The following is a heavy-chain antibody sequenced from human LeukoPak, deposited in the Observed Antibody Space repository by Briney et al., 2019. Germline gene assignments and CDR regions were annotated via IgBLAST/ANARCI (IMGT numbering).Heavy chain of an antibody. V-gene: IGHV3-23*01. CDR1: GFTFSSYA. J-gene: IGHJ6*02. D-gene: IGHD1-26*01. CDR3: VKDRGGSPFYGMDV. CDR2: ISGSGGAGT. Sequence: GGSLRLSCAASGFTFSSYAMSWVRQAPGKGLEWVSTISGSGGAGTYYADSVKGRFTISRDNSRNTLYLPMNSLRAEDTAVYYCVKDRGGSPFYGMDVWGQGTTVTVSS.